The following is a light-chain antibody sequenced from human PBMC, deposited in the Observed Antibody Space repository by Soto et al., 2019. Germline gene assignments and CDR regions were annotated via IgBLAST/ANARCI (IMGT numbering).Light chain of an antibody. CDR3: SSYRSGSTRVV. V-gene: IGLV2-14*03. J-gene: IGLJ2*01. CDR2: DVS. CDR1: SSDVGGYNY. Sequence: QSALTQPASVSGSPGQSITISCTGTSSDVGGYNYVSWYQQHPGKVPKVMIYDVSKRASGVSNRFPGSKSGNTASLTISGLQVEDEADYYCSSYRSGSTRVVFGGGTKLTVL.